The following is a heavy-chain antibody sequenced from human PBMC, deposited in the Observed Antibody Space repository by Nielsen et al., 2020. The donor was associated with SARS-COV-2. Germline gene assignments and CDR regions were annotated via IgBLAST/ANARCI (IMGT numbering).Heavy chain of an antibody. J-gene: IGHJ6*02. CDR1: GFTFSSYW. CDR2: ISSSSSYI. Sequence: GGSLRLSCAASGFTFSSYWMSWVRQAPGKGLEWVSSISSSSSYIYYADSVKGRFTISRDNAKNSLYLQMNSLRAEDTAVYYCARDHDYSNYGYYYYYGMDVWGQGTTVTVSS. V-gene: IGHV3-21*01. D-gene: IGHD4-11*01. CDR3: ARDHDYSNYGYYYYYGMDV.